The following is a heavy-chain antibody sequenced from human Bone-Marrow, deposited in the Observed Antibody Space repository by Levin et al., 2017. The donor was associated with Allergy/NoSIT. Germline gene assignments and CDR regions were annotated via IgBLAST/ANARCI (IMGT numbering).Heavy chain of an antibody. CDR2: ISDSGGST. CDR1: GFTFSTYA. CDR3: ARSKSAEDFWSGYAVW. V-gene: IGHV3-23*01. J-gene: IGHJ4*02. D-gene: IGHD3-3*01. Sequence: ETLSLTCAASGFTFSTYAMSWVRQAPGKGLEWVSGISDSGGSTYYADSVKGRFTISRDNSKNTLYLQMNSLRAEDTAIYYCARSKSAEDFWSGYAVWWGQGTLVTVSS.